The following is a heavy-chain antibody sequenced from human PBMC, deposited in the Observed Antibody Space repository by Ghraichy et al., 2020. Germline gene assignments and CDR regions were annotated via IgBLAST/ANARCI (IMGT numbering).Heavy chain of an antibody. J-gene: IGHJ6*02. CDR3: ARIDLLHYNYGMDV. CDR1: GGSIRENSYY. Sequence: SETLSLTCTVSGGSIRENSYYWGWIRQPPGKGLEWIGSIYNNGNTYYNPSLKSRVTVSLDTSKNQFSLKVTSVTATDTAVYYCARIDLLHYNYGMDVWGQGTTVTVSS. V-gene: IGHV4-39*01. CDR2: IYNNGNT. D-gene: IGHD2-15*01.